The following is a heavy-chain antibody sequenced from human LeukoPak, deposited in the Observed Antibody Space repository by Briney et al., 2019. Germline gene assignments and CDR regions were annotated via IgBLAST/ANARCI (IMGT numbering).Heavy chain of an antibody. V-gene: IGHV3-30*02. CDR3: AKVAGEFLTPLYYYYYYMDV. J-gene: IGHJ6*03. Sequence: GESLRLSCAASGFTFSNYGIHWVRQAPGKGLEWVAFIRYDGSNKYYADSVKGRFTISRDNSKNALYLQMNSLRAEDTAVYYCAKVAGEFLTPLYYYYYYMDVWGKGTTVTVSS. D-gene: IGHD3-10*01. CDR1: GFTFSNYG. CDR2: IRYDGSNK.